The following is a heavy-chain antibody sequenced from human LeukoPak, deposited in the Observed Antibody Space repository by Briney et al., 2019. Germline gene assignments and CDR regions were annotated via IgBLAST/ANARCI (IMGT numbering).Heavy chain of an antibody. CDR2: IIPIFGTA. CDR1: GGTFSSYA. D-gene: IGHD6-13*01. J-gene: IGHJ4*02. V-gene: IGHV1-69*05. CDR3: ARGPVAAAGTRFADY. Sequence: ASVKVSCKASGGTFSSYAISCVRQAPGQGLEGMGRIIPIFGTANYAQKFQGRVTITTDESTSTAYMELSSLRSEDTAVYYCARGPVAAAGTRFADYWGQGTLVTVSS.